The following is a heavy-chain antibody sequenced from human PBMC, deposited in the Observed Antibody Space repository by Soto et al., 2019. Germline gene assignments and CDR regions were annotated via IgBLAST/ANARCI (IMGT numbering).Heavy chain of an antibody. D-gene: IGHD2-2*01. CDR3: ARVMMRDIVVVPAAPLDAFDI. V-gene: IGHV4-34*01. Sequence: SETLSLTCAVYGGSFSGYYWSWIRQPPGKGLEWIGEINHSGSTNYNPSLKSRVTISVDTSKNQFSLKLSSVTAADTAVYYCARVMMRDIVVVPAAPLDAFDIWGQGTMVT. CDR2: INHSGST. J-gene: IGHJ3*02. CDR1: GGSFSGYY.